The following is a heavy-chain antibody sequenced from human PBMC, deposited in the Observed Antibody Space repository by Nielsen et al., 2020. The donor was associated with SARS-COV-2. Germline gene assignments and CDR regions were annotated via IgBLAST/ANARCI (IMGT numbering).Heavy chain of an antibody. V-gene: IGHV3-53*01. CDR1: GFTISSSF. Sequence: GESLKISCGASGFTISSSFMSWVRQAAGKGLDWVSVIYTDGSTSYAESVKGRITIYRDNSKNSMYLQMNSLRAEDTAVYYCAREGVGATRYFDYWGQGTLVTVSS. J-gene: IGHJ4*02. D-gene: IGHD1-26*01. CDR2: IYTDGST. CDR3: AREGVGATRYFDY.